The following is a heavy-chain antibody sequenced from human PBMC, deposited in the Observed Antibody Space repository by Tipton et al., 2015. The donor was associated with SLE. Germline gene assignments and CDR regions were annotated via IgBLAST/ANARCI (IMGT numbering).Heavy chain of an antibody. J-gene: IGHJ3*02. CDR2: INHSGSI. D-gene: IGHD1-26*01. Sequence: TLSLTCAVYGGSFSVYYWNWIRQPPGKGLEWIGEINHSGSINYNPSLKSRVTISADTSKNQFSLKLSSVTAADTAVYYCARHLDGTYGSHAFDIWGQGTMVTVSS. V-gene: IGHV4-34*01. CDR3: ARHLDGTYGSHAFDI. CDR1: GGSFSVYY.